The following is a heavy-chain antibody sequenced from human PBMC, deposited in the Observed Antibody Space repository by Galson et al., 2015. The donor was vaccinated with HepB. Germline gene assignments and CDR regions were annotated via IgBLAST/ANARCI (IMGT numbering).Heavy chain of an antibody. CDR2: INHSGST. CDR3: ARGRRKYYDFWSGYYTY. J-gene: IGHJ4*02. D-gene: IGHD3-3*01. Sequence: SETLSLTCAVYGGSFSGYYWSWIRQPPGKGLEWIGEINHSGSTNYNPSLKSRVTISVDTSKNQFSLKLSSVTAADTAVYYCARGRRKYYDFWSGYYTYWGQGTLVTVSS. V-gene: IGHV4-34*01. CDR1: GGSFSGYY.